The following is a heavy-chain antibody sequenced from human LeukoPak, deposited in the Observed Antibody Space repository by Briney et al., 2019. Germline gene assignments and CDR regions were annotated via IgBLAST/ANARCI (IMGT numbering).Heavy chain of an antibody. CDR1: GGSISSSSYY. CDR2: IYYSGST. Sequence: SETLSLSCTVSGGSISSSSYYWGWIGPAQGKGLEWIGSIYYSGSTYYNPSLKSRVTISVDTSKNQFSLMLSSVTAADTAVYYCADSSGYHAFDTWGQGTMVTVSS. J-gene: IGHJ3*02. CDR3: ADSSGYHAFDT. V-gene: IGHV4-39*01. D-gene: IGHD3-22*01.